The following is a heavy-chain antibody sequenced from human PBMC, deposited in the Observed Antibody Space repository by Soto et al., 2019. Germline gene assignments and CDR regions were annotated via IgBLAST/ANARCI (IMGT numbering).Heavy chain of an antibody. D-gene: IGHD3-22*01. J-gene: IGHJ4*02. V-gene: IGHV1-18*01. CDR2: ISAYNGNT. Sequence: GASVKVSCKASGYTFTSYGISWVRQAPGQGLEWMGWISAYNGNTNYAQKLQGRVTMTTDTSTSTAYMELRSLRSDDTAVYYCARGEYYGTYYYDSSGYYYFDYWGQGTLVTVSS. CDR3: ARGEYYGTYYYDSSGYYYFDY. CDR1: GYTFTSYG.